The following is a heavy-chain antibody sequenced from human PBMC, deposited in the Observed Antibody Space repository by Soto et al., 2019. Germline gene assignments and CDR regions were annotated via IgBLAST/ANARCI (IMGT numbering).Heavy chain of an antibody. CDR3: ANEHYYSSSWYDY. CDR1: GFTFDDYA. CDR2: ISWNSGSI. J-gene: IGHJ4*02. Sequence: EVQLVESGGGLVQPGRSLRLSCAASGFTFDDYAMHWVRQAPGKGLEWVSGISWNSGSIGYADSVKGRFTISRDNAKNSLYLQMNSLRAEDTALYYCANEHYYSSSWYDYWGQGTLVTVSS. D-gene: IGHD6-13*01. V-gene: IGHV3-9*01.